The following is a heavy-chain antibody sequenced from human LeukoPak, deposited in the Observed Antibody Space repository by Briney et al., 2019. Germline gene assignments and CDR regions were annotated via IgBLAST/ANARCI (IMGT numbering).Heavy chain of an antibody. J-gene: IGHJ4*02. V-gene: IGHV4-61*02. D-gene: IGHD6-13*01. CDR3: ARAKGGYSSSWVDY. CDR1: GGSISSGSYY. Sequence: SETLSLTCTVSGGSISSGSYYWSWIRQPAGKGLEWIGRIYTSGSTNYNPSLKSRVTISVDTSKNQFSLKLSSVTAADTAVYYCARAKGGYSSSWVDYWGQGTLVTVSS. CDR2: IYTSGST.